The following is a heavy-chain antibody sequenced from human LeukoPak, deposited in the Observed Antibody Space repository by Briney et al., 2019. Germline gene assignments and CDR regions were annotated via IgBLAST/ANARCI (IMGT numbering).Heavy chain of an antibody. CDR2: ITGSGATT. D-gene: IGHD5-12*01. V-gene: IGHV3-23*01. J-gene: IGHJ4*02. CDR3: AKAYYSGYAAPEY. Sequence: GGSLRLSRAVSGFTFTTYVMNWVRQAPGKGLEWVSAITGSGATTYYADSVKGRFTISRDNSKDTLYLQMNNLKAEDTATYYCAKAYYSGYAAPEYWGQGTLVTVSS. CDR1: GFTFTTYV.